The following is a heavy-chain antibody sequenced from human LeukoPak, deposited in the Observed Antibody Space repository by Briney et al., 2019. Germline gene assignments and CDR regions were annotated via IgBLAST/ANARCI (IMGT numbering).Heavy chain of an antibody. D-gene: IGHD3-22*01. CDR3: AKAPVAYYYDCSVYYLGFDY. CDR1: GFTFSSYA. Sequence: GGSLRLSCAASGFTFSSYAMSWVRRAPGKGLEWVSTITGSGGSTYYADSVKGRFTISRDNSKNTLYLQMNSLRAEDTAVYYCAKAPVAYYYDCSVYYLGFDYSGQGTLVTVSP. V-gene: IGHV3-23*01. J-gene: IGHJ4*02. CDR2: ITGSGGST.